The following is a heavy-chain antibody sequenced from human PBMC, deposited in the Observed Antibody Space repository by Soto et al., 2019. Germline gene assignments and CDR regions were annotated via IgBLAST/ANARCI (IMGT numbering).Heavy chain of an antibody. CDR1: GFTFSTHS. D-gene: IGHD2-15*01. CDR3: ARGFCSGGNCYSASDY. CDR2: ISTSSRTI. V-gene: IGHV3-48*02. Sequence: GGSLRLSXAASGFTFSTHSMNWVRQSPGKGLEWLSYISTSSRTIYYADSVRGRFTISRDNAKNSLYLQMNSLRDEDTAVYYCARGFCSGGNCYSASDYWGQGTPVTVS. J-gene: IGHJ4*02.